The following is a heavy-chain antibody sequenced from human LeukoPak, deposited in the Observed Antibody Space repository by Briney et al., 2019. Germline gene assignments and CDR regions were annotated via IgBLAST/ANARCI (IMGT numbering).Heavy chain of an antibody. Sequence: GGSLRLSCAASGFTFSRYAMSWVRQAPGKGLEWVSAISGSGGSTYYADSVKGRFTISRDNSKNTLYLQMNSLRAEDTAVYYCAKDPYYYDSSGPREYYFDYWGQGTLVTVSS. CDR3: AKDPYYYDSSGPREYYFDY. CDR1: GFTFSRYA. D-gene: IGHD3-22*01. V-gene: IGHV3-23*01. CDR2: ISGSGGST. J-gene: IGHJ4*02.